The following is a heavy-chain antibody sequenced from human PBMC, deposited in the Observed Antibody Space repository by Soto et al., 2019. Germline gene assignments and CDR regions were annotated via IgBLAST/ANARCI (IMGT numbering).Heavy chain of an antibody. J-gene: IGHJ4*02. D-gene: IGHD2-15*01. CDR1: GFTFSSYG. CDR2: ISYDGSNK. Sequence: QVQLVASGGGVVQPGRSLRLSCAASGFTFSSYGMHWVRQAPGKGLEWVAIISYDGSNKYYADSVKGRFTISRDSSKNTLYLQMNSLKAEDTAVYYCAKDAGAVVVAASITYFDYWGQGTLVTVSS. V-gene: IGHV3-30*18. CDR3: AKDAGAVVVAASITYFDY.